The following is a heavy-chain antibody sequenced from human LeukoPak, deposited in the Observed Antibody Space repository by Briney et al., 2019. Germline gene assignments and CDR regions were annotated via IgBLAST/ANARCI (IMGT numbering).Heavy chain of an antibody. CDR3: ARGPYDSSGYYFVRRQPQHQYFQH. Sequence: ASVKVSCKASGYTFTSYDINWVRQATGQGLEWMGWMNPNSGNTGYAQKFQGRVTMTRNTSISTAYTELSSLRSEDTAVYYCARGPYDSSGYYFVRRQPQHQYFQHWGQGTLVTVSS. CDR1: GYTFTSYD. J-gene: IGHJ1*01. D-gene: IGHD3-22*01. V-gene: IGHV1-8*01. CDR2: MNPNSGNT.